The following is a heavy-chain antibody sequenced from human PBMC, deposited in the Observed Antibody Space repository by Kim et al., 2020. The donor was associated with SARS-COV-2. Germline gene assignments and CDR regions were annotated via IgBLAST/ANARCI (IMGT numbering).Heavy chain of an antibody. D-gene: IGHD1-1*01. Sequence: TPTLKGRVTISVDTSKYQFSLKLSSVTAADTAVYYCARSRNPTSYYGMDVWGQGTTVTVSS. CDR3: ARSRNPTSYYGMDV. J-gene: IGHJ6*02. V-gene: IGHV4-34*01.